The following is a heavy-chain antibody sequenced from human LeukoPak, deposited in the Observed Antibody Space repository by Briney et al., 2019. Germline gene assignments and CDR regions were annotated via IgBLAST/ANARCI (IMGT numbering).Heavy chain of an antibody. CDR1: GFTIGDFA. CDR2: TISKAYGGTT. D-gene: IGHD3-22*01. CDR3: TRGLVIFGY. V-gene: IGHV3-49*03. J-gene: IGHJ4*02. Sequence: QSGGSLRLSCTAAGFTIGDFAMSRLRPAQGQGREGVGITISKAYGGTTEYAAAVKGRFTISRDDSKSIAYLQMNSLKTDDRAVYYCTRGLVIFGYWGQGTLVTVSS.